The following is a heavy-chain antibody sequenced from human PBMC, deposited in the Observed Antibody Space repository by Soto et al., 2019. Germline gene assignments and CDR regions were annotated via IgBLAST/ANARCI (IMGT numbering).Heavy chain of an antibody. CDR1: GGSFSGYY. CDR2: INHSGST. V-gene: IGHV4-34*01. D-gene: IGHD3-22*01. CDR3: ARAQGYYYDSSGYT. J-gene: IGHJ5*02. Sequence: SETLSLTCAVYGGSFSGYYWSWIRQPPGKGLEWIGEINHSGSTNYNPSLKSRVTISVDTSKNQFSLKLSSVTAADTAVYYCARAQGYYYDSSGYTWGQGTLVTVSS.